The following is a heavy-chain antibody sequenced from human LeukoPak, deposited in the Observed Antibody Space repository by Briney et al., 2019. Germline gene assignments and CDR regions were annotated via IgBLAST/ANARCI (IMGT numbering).Heavy chain of an antibody. J-gene: IGHJ6*03. CDR3: ARHQDREGYYMDV. D-gene: IGHD1-14*01. CDR1: GYSFTSYW. V-gene: IGHV5-51*01. Sequence: RGESLKISCKGSGYSFTSYWIGWVRQLPGKGLEWMGIIYPGDSDTRYSPSFQGQVTISADKSISTAYLQWSSLKASDTAMYYCARHQDREGYYMDVWGKGTTVTVSS. CDR2: IYPGDSDT.